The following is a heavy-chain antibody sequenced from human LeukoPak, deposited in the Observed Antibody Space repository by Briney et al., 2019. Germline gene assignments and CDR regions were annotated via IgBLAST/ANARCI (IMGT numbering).Heavy chain of an antibody. V-gene: IGHV4-34*01. D-gene: IGHD2-15*01. CDR3: ARGQTSYYCSGGSCHPDYFDY. CDR2: INHSGST. J-gene: IGHJ4*02. CDR1: GGSFSGYY. Sequence: PSETLSLTCAVYGGSFSGYYWSWIRQPPGKGLEWIGEINHSGSTNYNPSLKSRVTISVDTSKNQFSLKLSSVTAADTAVYYCARGQTSYYCSGGSCHPDYFDYWGQGTLVTVSS.